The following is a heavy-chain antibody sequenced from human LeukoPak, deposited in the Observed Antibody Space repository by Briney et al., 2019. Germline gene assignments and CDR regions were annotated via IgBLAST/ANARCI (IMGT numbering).Heavy chain of an antibody. J-gene: IGHJ3*02. Sequence: PGGSLRLSCAASGFTFSSYAMSWVRQAPGKGLEWVSAISGSGGSTYYADSVKGRFTISRDNSKNTLYLQMNSLRAEDTAVYYCAKTPGVVVPAAPWFDIWGRGTMVTVSS. CDR3: AKTPGVVVPAAPWFDI. D-gene: IGHD2-2*01. V-gene: IGHV3-23*01. CDR1: GFTFSSYA. CDR2: ISGSGGST.